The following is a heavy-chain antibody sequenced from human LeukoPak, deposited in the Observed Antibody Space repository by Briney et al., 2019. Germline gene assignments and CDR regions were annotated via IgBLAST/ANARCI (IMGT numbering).Heavy chain of an antibody. Sequence: PSETLSLTCAVYGGSLSGYYWSWIRQPPRKGLEWNGELNHSGSTNYNPSLKSRVTISIDTSKNQFSLKLSSVTAADTALYYCARGPGTWYYYWGQGTLVTVSS. J-gene: IGHJ4*02. V-gene: IGHV4-34*01. D-gene: IGHD6-13*01. CDR1: GGSLSGYY. CDR3: ARGPGTWYYY. CDR2: LNHSGST.